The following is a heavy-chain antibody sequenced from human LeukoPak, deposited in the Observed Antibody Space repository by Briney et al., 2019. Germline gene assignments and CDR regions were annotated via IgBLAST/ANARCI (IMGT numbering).Heavy chain of an antibody. Sequence: GGSLRLSCAASGFIFSTYTMAWVRQAPGGGLEWVANIKQDGSEKYYVDSVKGRFTISRDNAKNSLYLQMNSLRAEDTAVYYCARDPEARTTDYDFWSGSGYYYYGMDVWGQGTTVTVSS. CDR3: ARDPEARTTDYDFWSGSGYYYYGMDV. D-gene: IGHD3-3*01. V-gene: IGHV3-7*01. J-gene: IGHJ6*02. CDR2: IKQDGSEK. CDR1: GFIFSTYT.